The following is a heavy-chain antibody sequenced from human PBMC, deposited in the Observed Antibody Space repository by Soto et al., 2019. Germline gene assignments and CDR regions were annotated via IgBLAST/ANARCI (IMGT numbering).Heavy chain of an antibody. V-gene: IGHV4-31*03. CDR2: INYRGTT. CDR1: GGSINSGDSY. CDR3: VRDAPGGAPY. J-gene: IGHJ1*01. Sequence: SETLSLTCTVSGGSINSGDSYWNWIRQNPEKGLEWIGYINYRGTTFYNPSLKSRIIISADTSENQFSLKLNSVTAADTAVYYCVRDAPGGAPYWGQGTLVTVSS. D-gene: IGHD1-26*01.